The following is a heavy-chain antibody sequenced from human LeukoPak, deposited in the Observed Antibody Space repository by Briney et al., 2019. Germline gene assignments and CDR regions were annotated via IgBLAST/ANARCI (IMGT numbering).Heavy chain of an antibody. CDR1: GGSINSSRYY. CDR3: ARDERYNWNYVKIDAFDI. D-gene: IGHD1-7*01. J-gene: IGHJ3*02. V-gene: IGHV4-39*07. CDR2: MYYSGTT. Sequence: PSETLSLTCTVSGGSINSSRYYWGWIRQPPGKGLEWIGSMYYSGTTNYNPSLKSRVTISMDTSKNQFSLKLSSVAAADTAVYYCARDERYNWNYVKIDAFDIWGQGTMVIVSS.